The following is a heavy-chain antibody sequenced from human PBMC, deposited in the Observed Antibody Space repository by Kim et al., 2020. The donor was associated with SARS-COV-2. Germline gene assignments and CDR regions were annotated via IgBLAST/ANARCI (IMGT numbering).Heavy chain of an antibody. CDR1: GGSVSSGSYY. CDR2: IYYSGST. CDR3: ARGVGGIAVAGTVFDY. V-gene: IGHV4-61*01. J-gene: IGHJ4*02. D-gene: IGHD6-19*01. Sequence: SETLSLTCTVSGGSVSSGSYYWSWIRQPPGKGLEWIGYIYYSGSTNYNPSLKSRVTISVDTSKNQFSLKLSSVTAADTAVYYCARGVGGIAVAGTVFDYWGQGTLVTVSS.